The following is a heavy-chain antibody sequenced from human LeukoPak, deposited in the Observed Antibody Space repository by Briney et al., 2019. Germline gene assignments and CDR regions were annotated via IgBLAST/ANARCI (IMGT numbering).Heavy chain of an antibody. J-gene: IGHJ4*02. CDR2: ISGSGGST. CDR1: GFTFSSYA. CDR3: AKGLSVLRYFDWDDY. V-gene: IGHV3-23*01. D-gene: IGHD3-9*01. Sequence: PGGSLRLSCAASGFTFSSYAMSWARQAPGKGLEWVSAISGSGGSTYYTDSVKGRFTISRDNSKNTLYLQMNSLRAEDTAVYYCAKGLSVLRYFDWDDYWGQGTLVTVSS.